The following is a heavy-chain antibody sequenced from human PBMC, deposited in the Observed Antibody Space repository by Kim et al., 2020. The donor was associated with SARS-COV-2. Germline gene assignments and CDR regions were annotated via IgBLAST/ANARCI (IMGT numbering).Heavy chain of an antibody. D-gene: IGHD3-10*01. Sequence: GGSLRLSCAASGFTFSSYGMHWVRQAPGKGLEWVAVIWYDGSNKYYADSVKGRFTISRDNSKNTLYLQMNSLRAEDTAVYYCAREEYYGSGPFDYWGQGTLVTVSS. V-gene: IGHV3-33*01. CDR1: GFTFSSYG. CDR2: IWYDGSNK. J-gene: IGHJ4*02. CDR3: AREEYYGSGPFDY.